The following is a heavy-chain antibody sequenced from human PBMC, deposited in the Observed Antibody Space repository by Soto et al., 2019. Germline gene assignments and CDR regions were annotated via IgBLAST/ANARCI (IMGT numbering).Heavy chain of an antibody. CDR1: GYTFTSYY. V-gene: IGHV1-46*01. D-gene: IGHD3-10*01. J-gene: IGHJ6*02. Sequence: ASVKVSCKASGYTFTSYYMHWVRQAPGQGLEWMGIINPSGGSTSYAQKFQGRVTMTRDTSTSTVYMEPSSLRSEDTAVYYCARDVNYYGSGSYYSSYYYGMDVWGQGTTVTVSS. CDR3: ARDVNYYGSGSYYSSYYYGMDV. CDR2: INPSGGST.